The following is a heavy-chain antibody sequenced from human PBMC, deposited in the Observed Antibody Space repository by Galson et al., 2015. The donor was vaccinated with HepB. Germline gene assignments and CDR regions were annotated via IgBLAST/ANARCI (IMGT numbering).Heavy chain of an antibody. CDR1: GGSISSYY. V-gene: IGHV4-59*01. J-gene: IGHJ3*02. CDR3: ARDALSSDVFDM. Sequence: ETLSLTCTVSGGSISSYYWNWIRQPPGKGLEWIGYIYSTGNTKYNPSLKSRVTMSVDTSRNQFSLKLTSVTAADTAVYYCARDALSSDVFDMWGQGTMVTVSS. CDR2: IYSTGNT.